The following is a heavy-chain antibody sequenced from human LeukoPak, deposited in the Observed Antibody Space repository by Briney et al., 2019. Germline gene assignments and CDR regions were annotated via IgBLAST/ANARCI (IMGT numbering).Heavy chain of an antibody. CDR3: AIERSSWNYYYYYYMDV. D-gene: IGHD6-13*01. J-gene: IGHJ6*03. V-gene: IGHV1-8*01. CDR2: MNPNSGNT. CDR1: GYTFTSYD. Sequence: ASVKVSCMASGYTFTSYDINWVRQATGQGLEWMGWMNPNSGNTGYAQKFQGRVTMTRNTSISTAYMELSSLRSEDTAVYYCAIERSSWNYYYYYYMDVWGKGTTVTVSS.